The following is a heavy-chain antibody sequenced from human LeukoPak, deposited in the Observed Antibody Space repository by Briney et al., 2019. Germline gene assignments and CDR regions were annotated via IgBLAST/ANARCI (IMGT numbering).Heavy chain of an antibody. CDR1: GYTFTSYG. D-gene: IGHD2-15*01. J-gene: IGHJ3*02. V-gene: IGHV1-18*01. Sequence: GSVKVSCKASGYTFTSYGISWVRQAPGQGLEWMGWISAYNGNTNYAQKLQGRVTMTTDTSTSTAYMELRSLRSDDTAVYYCARVPRRVVVAATDAFDIWGQGTMVTVSS. CDR3: ARVPRRVVVAATDAFDI. CDR2: ISAYNGNT.